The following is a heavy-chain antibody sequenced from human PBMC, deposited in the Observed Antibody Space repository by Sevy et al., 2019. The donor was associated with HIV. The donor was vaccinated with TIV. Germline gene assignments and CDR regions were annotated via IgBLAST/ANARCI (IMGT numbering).Heavy chain of an antibody. V-gene: IGHV4-59*12. CDR3: ARLRFWSSSSGSTNYFDY. CDR2: ISYSGTT. Sequence: SETLSLTCTVSGGSINNYYWSWIRQSPGKGLEWIGYISYSGTTNYNPSLKSRVTTSVDTSKNQFSLKLSSVTAADTAVYYCARLRFWSSSSGSTNYFDYWGQGTLVTVSS. D-gene: IGHD6-6*01. J-gene: IGHJ4*02. CDR1: GGSINNYY.